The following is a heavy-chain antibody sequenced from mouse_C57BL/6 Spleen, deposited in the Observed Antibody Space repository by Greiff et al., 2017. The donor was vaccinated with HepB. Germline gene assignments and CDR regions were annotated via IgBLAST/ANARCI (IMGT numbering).Heavy chain of an antibody. CDR1: GFTFSSYG. CDR2: ISSGGSYT. Sequence: EVQVVESGGDLVKPGGSLKLSCAASGFTFSSYGMSWVRQTPDKRLEWVATISSGGSYTYYPDSVKGRFTISRDNAKNTLYLQMSSLKSEDTAMYYCARQTVVATGRYFDVWGTGTTVTVSS. CDR3: ARQTVVATGRYFDV. D-gene: IGHD1-1*01. J-gene: IGHJ1*03. V-gene: IGHV5-6*01.